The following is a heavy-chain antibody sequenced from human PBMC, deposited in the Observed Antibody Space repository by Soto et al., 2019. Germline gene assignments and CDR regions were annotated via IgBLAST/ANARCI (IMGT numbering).Heavy chain of an antibody. CDR2: INHSGST. D-gene: IGHD4-4*01. J-gene: IGHJ4*02. CDR1: GGSFSGYY. Sequence: TLSLTCAVYGGSFSGYYWSWIRQPPGKGLEWIGEINHSGSTNYNPSLKSRVTISVDTSKNQFSLKLSSVTAADTAVYYCARVGWSPRTVTAPYFDYWGQGTLVTVSS. V-gene: IGHV4-34*01. CDR3: ARVGWSPRTVTAPYFDY.